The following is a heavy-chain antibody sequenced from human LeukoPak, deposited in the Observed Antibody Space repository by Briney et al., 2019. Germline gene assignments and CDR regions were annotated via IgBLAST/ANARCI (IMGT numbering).Heavy chain of an antibody. V-gene: IGHV3-23*01. CDR1: GFTFSSYA. CDR2: ISGSGGST. J-gene: IGHJ4*02. CDR3: AKLVDYGSGNRDY. D-gene: IGHD4-17*01. Sequence: GGSLRLSCAASGFTFSSYAMSWLRQAPAKGLDWVSAISGSGGSTYYADSVKGRFTISRDNSKNTLYLQMNSLRAEDTAVYYCAKLVDYGSGNRDYWGQGTLVTVSS.